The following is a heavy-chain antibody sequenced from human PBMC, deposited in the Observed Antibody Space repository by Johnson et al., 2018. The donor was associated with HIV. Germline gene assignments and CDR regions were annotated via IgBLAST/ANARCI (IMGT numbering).Heavy chain of an antibody. CDR1: GFTFDDYG. V-gene: IGHV3-20*04. CDR2: INWNGGST. J-gene: IGHJ3*02. CDR3: ATIAAHGAAFDI. D-gene: IGHD6-25*01. Sequence: VQLVESGGGVVRPGGSLRFPCAASGFTFDDYGMSWVRQAPGKGLEWVSGINWNGGSTGYADSVKGRFTISRDNSKNTLYLQMNSLRPEDTAAYYCATIAAHGAAFDIWGQGTVVTVSS.